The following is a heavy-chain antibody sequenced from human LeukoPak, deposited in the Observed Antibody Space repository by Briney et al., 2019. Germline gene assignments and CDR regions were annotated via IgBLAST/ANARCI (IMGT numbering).Heavy chain of an antibody. CDR1: GFTFSSYG. J-gene: IGHJ4*02. V-gene: IGHV3-23*01. Sequence: GRSLRLSCAASGFTFSSYGMSWVRQAPGKGLEWVSGISGSGGSTYYADSVKGRFTISRDNSKNTLYLQMSSLGAEDTAVYYCAKEMGIAAAGDYWGQGTLVTVSS. D-gene: IGHD6-13*01. CDR2: ISGSGGST. CDR3: AKEMGIAAAGDY.